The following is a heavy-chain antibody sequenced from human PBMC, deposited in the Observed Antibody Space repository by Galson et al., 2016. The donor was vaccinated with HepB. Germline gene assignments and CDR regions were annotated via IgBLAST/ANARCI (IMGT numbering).Heavy chain of an antibody. CDR2: INHSADT. CDR3: ARVRAYYYESRRPYYMDV. D-gene: IGHD3-10*01. CDR1: GGSLSGYY. Sequence: SETLSLTCAVYGGSLSGYYWSWIRQPPGKGMEWIGEINHSADTNYNPSLMSRVIISVDTSKNQFSLKLSSVSAADTALYYCARVRAYYYESRRPYYMDVWVKGTTVTVSS. J-gene: IGHJ6*03. V-gene: IGHV4-34*01.